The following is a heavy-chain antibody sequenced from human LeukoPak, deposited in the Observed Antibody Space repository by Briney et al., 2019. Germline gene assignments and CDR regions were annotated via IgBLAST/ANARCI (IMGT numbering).Heavy chain of an antibody. CDR3: ASSNYDFWSGYSRSFDY. V-gene: IGHV3-21*01. CDR2: ISSSSSYI. D-gene: IGHD3-3*01. CDR1: GFTFSSYS. Sequence: GGSLRLSCTASGFTFSSYSMNWVRQAPGKGLERVSSISSSSSYIYYADPVKGRFTISRDNAKNSLYLQMNSLRAEDTAVYYCASSNYDFWSGYSRSFDYWGQGTLVTVSS. J-gene: IGHJ4*02.